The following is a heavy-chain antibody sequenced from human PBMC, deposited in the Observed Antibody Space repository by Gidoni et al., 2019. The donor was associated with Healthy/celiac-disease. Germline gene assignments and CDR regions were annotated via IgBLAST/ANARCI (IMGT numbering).Heavy chain of an antibody. CDR3: VKVAGPRYGDYAIHLPATDY. V-gene: IGHV3-64D*09. CDR1: GFTFSSYA. D-gene: IGHD4-17*01. Sequence: EVQLVESGGGLVQPGGSLRLSCSASGFTFSSYAMHWVRQAPGKGLEYVSAISSNGGSTYYADSVKGRFTISRDNSKNTLYLQMSSLRAEDTAVYYCVKVAGPRYGDYAIHLPATDYWGQGTLVTVSS. CDR2: ISSNGGST. J-gene: IGHJ4*02.